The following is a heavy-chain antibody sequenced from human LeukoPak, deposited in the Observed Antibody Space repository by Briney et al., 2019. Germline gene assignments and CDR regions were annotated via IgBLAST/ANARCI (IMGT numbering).Heavy chain of an antibody. Sequence: GGSLRLTCAASGFTFNDYYMSWIRQAPGEGLECVSYIGSSGGTIYYADSVKGRFTISRDNAKNSLYLQMNSLRDEDTAVYYCARGVRGYSYGSRFDYWGQGTLVTVSS. D-gene: IGHD5-18*01. CDR1: GFTFNDYY. CDR3: ARGVRGYSYGSRFDY. V-gene: IGHV3-11*04. J-gene: IGHJ4*02. CDR2: IGSSGGTI.